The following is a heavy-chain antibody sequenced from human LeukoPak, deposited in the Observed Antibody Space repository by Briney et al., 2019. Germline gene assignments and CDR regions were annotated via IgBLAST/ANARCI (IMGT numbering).Heavy chain of an antibody. V-gene: IGHV4-34*01. CDR3: ARRGVVVVAATPFWFDP. Sequence: SETLSLTCAVYGGSFSGYYWSWIRQPPGKGLEWIGEINHSGSTNYNPSLKSRVTISVDTSKNQFSLKLSSVTAADTAVYYCARRGVVVVAATPFWFDPWGPGTLVTVSS. CDR2: INHSGST. CDR1: GGSFSGYY. J-gene: IGHJ5*02. D-gene: IGHD2-15*01.